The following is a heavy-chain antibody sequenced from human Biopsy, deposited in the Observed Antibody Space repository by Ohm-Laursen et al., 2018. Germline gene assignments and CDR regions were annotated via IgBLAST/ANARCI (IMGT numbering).Heavy chain of an antibody. Sequence: GASVKVSCKAPGGTFSNYGVTWVRQAPGQGLEWMGGIIPMLGTVQYARKLRGRVTITADKPTSTAYMELSSLRSDDTAVYYCARDALGGGSYRFFYWGQGSLVTVSS. V-gene: IGHV1-69*10. D-gene: IGHD1-26*01. CDR1: GGTFSNYG. CDR2: IIPMLGTV. J-gene: IGHJ4*02. CDR3: ARDALGGGSYRFFY.